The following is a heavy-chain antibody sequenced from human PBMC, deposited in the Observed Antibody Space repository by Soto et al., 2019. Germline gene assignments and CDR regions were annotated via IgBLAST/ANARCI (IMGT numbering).Heavy chain of an antibody. V-gene: IGHV3-64D*08. Sequence: PGGSLRLSCSASGFTINNYAMHWGRQAPGGGREDVSGLSNNGDTTNYADSVKGRFTISRDNAKNTLYRQMSSLRVEDTALYYCVKGYDSQLNYFDYWGQGTLVTVSS. CDR3: VKGYDSQLNYFDY. CDR1: GFTINNYA. J-gene: IGHJ4*02. CDR2: LSNNGDTT. D-gene: IGHD1-20*01.